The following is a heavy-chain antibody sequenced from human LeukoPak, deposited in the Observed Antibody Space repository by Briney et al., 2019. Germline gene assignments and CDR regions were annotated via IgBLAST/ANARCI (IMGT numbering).Heavy chain of an antibody. D-gene: IGHD5-18*01. Sequence: GGSLRLSCAASGFTFDDYGMSWVXQAPGXGLEWVSGINWNGGSTGYADSVKGRFTISRDNAKNSLYLQMNSLRAEDTALYYCARGGGDVDTAIPPYFDYWGQGTLVTVSS. J-gene: IGHJ4*02. CDR1: GFTFDDYG. V-gene: IGHV3-20*04. CDR3: ARGGGDVDTAIPPYFDY. CDR2: INWNGGST.